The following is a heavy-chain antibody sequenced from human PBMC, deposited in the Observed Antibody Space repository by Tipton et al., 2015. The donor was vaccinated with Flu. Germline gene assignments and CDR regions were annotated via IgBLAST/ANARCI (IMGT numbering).Heavy chain of an antibody. CDR3: AKSPTTTMHGKLFAS. D-gene: IGHD4-17*01. Sequence: SLRLSCAASGFTFNSYAMSWVRQAPGKGLEWVSSISGGGDSTYYPDSVKGRFTISRDNSKNTLSLQMDSLRAEDTAVYYCAKSPTTTMHGKLFASWGQGTPVTV. V-gene: IGHV3-23*01. CDR2: ISGGGDST. CDR1: GFTFNSYA. J-gene: IGHJ4*02.